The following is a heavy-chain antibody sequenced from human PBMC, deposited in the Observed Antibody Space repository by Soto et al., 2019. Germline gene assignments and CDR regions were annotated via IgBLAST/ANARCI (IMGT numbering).Heavy chain of an antibody. V-gene: IGHV3-30*18. CDR3: AKLLVLEGEVQDFDY. CDR1: GFSFSTSG. CDR2: IPYDGTHQ. Sequence: QVQLVESGGGVVQPGRSLRLSCAASGFSFSTSGMHWVRQAPGKGLEWVAVIPYDGTHQYYADSMKGRFTISRDNSKNTLYLQMNSLRPEDTAVYYCAKLLVLEGEVQDFDYWGQGALVTVSS. D-gene: IGHD3-3*01. J-gene: IGHJ4*02.